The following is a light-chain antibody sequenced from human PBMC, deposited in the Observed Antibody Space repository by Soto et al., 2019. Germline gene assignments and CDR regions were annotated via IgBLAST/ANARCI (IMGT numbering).Light chain of an antibody. CDR1: QNINTY. V-gene: IGKV1-33*01. Sequence: DIQMTQSPYSLSAAVGDRVTIACRASQNINTYLNWYQQKPGKAPKLLIFDAASLQNGVPSRFSGGGSRTDFTLTITSLQPEDIATYYCQHYHNLPITFGQGTRLEIK. J-gene: IGKJ5*01. CDR2: DAA. CDR3: QHYHNLPIT.